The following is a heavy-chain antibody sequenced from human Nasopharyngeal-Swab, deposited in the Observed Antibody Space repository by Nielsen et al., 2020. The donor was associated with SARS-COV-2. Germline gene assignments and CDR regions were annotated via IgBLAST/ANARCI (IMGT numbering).Heavy chain of an antibody. CDR1: GYTFTGYY. V-gene: IGHV1-2*06. D-gene: IGHD1-26*01. Sequence: ASVKVSCKASGYTFTGYYMHWVRQAPGQGLEWMGRINPNSGGTNYAQKFQGRVTMTRDTSTSTVYMELSSLRSEDTAVYYCTRGGIVGPPELGMDVWGQGTTVTVSS. J-gene: IGHJ6*02. CDR3: TRGGIVGPPELGMDV. CDR2: INPNSGGT.